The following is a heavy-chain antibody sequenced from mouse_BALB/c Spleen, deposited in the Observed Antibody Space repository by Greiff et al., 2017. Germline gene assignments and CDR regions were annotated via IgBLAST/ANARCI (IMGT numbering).Heavy chain of an antibody. J-gene: IGHJ1*01. Sequence: QVQLKQPGAELVKPGASVKLSCKASGYTFTSYWMHWVKQRPGQGLEWIGEINPSNGRTNYNEKFKSKATLTVDKSSSTAYMQLSSLTSEDSAVYYSARYRYWYFDVWGAGTTVTVSS. CDR2: INPSNGRT. D-gene: IGHD2-14*01. CDR3: ARYRYWYFDV. V-gene: IGHV1S81*02. CDR1: GYTFTSYW.